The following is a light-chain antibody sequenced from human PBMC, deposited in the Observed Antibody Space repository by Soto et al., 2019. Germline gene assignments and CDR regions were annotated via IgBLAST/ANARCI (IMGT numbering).Light chain of an antibody. V-gene: IGKV3-20*01. Sequence: EIVLTQSPGTLFVSPGERATLSCRASQTISSNYLAWYQQKPGQAPSLLIYGTSGRATGIPDRFSGSGSGTDFTLTISRLEPEDSAIYYCQQYGSWTFGRGTKVEIK. CDR2: GTS. CDR1: QTISSNY. J-gene: IGKJ1*01. CDR3: QQYGSWT.